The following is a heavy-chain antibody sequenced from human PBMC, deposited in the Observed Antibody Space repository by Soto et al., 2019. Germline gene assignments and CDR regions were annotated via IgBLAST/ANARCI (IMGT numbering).Heavy chain of an antibody. J-gene: IGHJ5*02. D-gene: IGHD2-21*02. CDR2: ISAYNGNT. CDR3: AAANCGGDCYSDNWFDP. Sequence: QVQLVQSGAEVKKPGASVKVSCKASGYTFTSYGISWVRQAPGQGLEWMGWISAYNGNTNYAQKLQGRVTMTTDTSTSTAYMEVRSLRSDDTAVYYCAAANCGGDCYSDNWFDPWGQGTLVTVSS. V-gene: IGHV1-18*04. CDR1: GYTFTSYG.